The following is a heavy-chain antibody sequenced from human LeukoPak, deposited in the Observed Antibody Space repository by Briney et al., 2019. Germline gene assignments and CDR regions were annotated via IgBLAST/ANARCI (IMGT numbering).Heavy chain of an antibody. CDR3: AKSPNYDSSGYPDY. J-gene: IGHJ4*02. CDR1: GFTFSSYA. CDR2: ISGSGGST. D-gene: IGHD3-22*01. Sequence: PGGSLRLSCAASGFTFSSYAMSWVRQAPGKGLEWVSAISGSGGSTYYADSVKGRFTISRDNSKNTLYLQMNSLRAEDTAVYYCAKSPNYDSSGYPDYWGQGTLVTVSS. V-gene: IGHV3-23*01.